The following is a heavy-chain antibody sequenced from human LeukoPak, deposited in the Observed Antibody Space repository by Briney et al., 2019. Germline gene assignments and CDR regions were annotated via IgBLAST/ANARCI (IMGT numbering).Heavy chain of an antibody. D-gene: IGHD6-6*01. J-gene: IGHJ6*03. Sequence: ASVKVSCKASVGTFSSYAISWVRQAPGQGLEWMGGIIPIFGTANYAQKFQGRVTITADKSTSTAYMEVSRVRSDDTAMYYCARGSSTRVYYYYYMDVWGKGTTVTVSS. CDR3: ARGSSTRVYYYYYMDV. V-gene: IGHV1-69*06. CDR1: VGTFSSYA. CDR2: IIPIFGTA.